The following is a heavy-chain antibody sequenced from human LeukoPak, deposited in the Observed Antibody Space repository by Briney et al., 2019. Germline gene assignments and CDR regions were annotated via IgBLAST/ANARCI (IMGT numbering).Heavy chain of an antibody. CDR3: ARQTDYYSSGTYYQSFDY. Sequence: SETLSLTCTVSGYSISSGYYWGWIRQPPGKGLEWIGNVYYSGTTFYSPSLKSRVTISVDTSKKQFSLKLNSVTAADTAVYYCARQTDYYSSGTYYQSFDYWGQGILVTVSS. CDR2: VYYSGTT. J-gene: IGHJ4*02. CDR1: GYSISSGYY. V-gene: IGHV4-38-2*02. D-gene: IGHD3-10*01.